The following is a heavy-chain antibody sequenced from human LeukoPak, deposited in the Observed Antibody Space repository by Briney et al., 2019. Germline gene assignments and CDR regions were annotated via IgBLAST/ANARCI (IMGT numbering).Heavy chain of an antibody. CDR1: GYIFTGYY. J-gene: IGHJ4*02. CDR2: INPISGCT. D-gene: IGHD2-15*01. CDR3: AHLGFCSGGTCRPFDF. V-gene: IGHV1-2*02. Sequence: GASVQVSCKASGYIFTGYYMHWVRQAPGQGLEWMGWINPISGCTNYTPKFQGRVTMTRDTSITTAYMELNRLRSDDTAVYYCAHLGFCSGGTCRPFDFWGQGTLVTASS.